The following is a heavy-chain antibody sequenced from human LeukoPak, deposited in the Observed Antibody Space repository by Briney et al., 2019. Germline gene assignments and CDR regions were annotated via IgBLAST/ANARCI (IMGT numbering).Heavy chain of an antibody. CDR1: GGSISSYY. CDR2: IYSSGST. V-gene: IGHV4-59*13. J-gene: IGHJ1*01. D-gene: IGHD1-20*01. Sequence: PSETLSLTCSVSGGSISSYYWSWIRQPPGKGLEWIGCIYSSGSTNYNPSLKTRVTISADTSKNQFSLKLTSVTAADTAVYYCARSNWAEYFQYWGQGALVTVSS. CDR3: ARSNWAEYFQY.